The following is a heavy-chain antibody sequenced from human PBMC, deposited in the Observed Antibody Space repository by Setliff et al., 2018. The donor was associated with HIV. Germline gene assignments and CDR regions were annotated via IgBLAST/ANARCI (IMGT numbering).Heavy chain of an antibody. V-gene: IGHV4-34*01. D-gene: IGHD1-26*01. Sequence: SETLSLTCAVYGGSFSGYYWSWIRQPPGKGLEWIGEINHSGATNPNPSLRSRLTMLIDTSGDYFSLNLRSVTAADTAVYYCARLDDSGSYYENAFDIWGQGAMVTVSS. CDR3: ARLDDSGSYYENAFDI. CDR1: GGSFSGYY. J-gene: IGHJ3*02. CDR2: INHSGAT.